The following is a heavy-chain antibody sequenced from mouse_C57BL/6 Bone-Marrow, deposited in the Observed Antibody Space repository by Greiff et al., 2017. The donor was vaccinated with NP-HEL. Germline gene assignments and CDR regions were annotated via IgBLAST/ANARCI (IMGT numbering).Heavy chain of an antibody. D-gene: IGHD2-2*01. CDR2: INYDGSST. J-gene: IGHJ2*01. V-gene: IGHV5-16*01. Sequence: EVHLVESEGGLVQPGSSMKLSCTASGFTFSDYYMAWVRQVPEKGLEWVANINYDGSSTSYLASLKSRFIISRDNAKNILYLQMSSLKSEDTATDYCAREGRGYGYFDYWGQGTTLTVSS. CDR1: GFTFSDYY. CDR3: AREGRGYGYFDY.